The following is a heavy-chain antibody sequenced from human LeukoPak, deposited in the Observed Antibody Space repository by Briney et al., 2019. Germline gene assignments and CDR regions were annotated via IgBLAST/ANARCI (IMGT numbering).Heavy chain of an antibody. J-gene: IGHJ4*02. Sequence: PSETLSLTCTVSGGSISSYYWSWMRRPAGKGLEGIGRIYTSGSTNYNPSLKSRVTMSVDTSKNQFSLKLSSVTAADTAVYYCARAGYSSSWYDSPYYFDYWGQGTLVTVSS. V-gene: IGHV4-4*07. CDR2: IYTSGST. CDR3: ARAGYSSSWYDSPYYFDY. D-gene: IGHD6-13*01. CDR1: GGSISSYY.